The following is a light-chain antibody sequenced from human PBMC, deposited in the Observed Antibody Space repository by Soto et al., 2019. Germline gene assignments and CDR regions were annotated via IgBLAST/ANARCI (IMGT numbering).Light chain of an antibody. Sequence: EIVLTQSPATLSSFPGDRVTLSCRASQAVNTRLAWYQHKPGQAPRLLIYLASNRAAGVPARFSGSGSGTDFTLTISRLEPEDFAVFYCQQYGASRLSFGGGTKVEI. CDR3: QQYGASRLS. V-gene: IGKV3-20*01. CDR1: QAVNTR. J-gene: IGKJ4*01. CDR2: LAS.